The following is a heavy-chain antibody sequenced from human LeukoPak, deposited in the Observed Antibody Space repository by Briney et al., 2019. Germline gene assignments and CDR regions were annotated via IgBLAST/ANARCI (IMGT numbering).Heavy chain of an antibody. CDR3: AKDIGSGSYFSGYFDY. V-gene: IGHV3-9*03. CDR2: ISWNSGSI. Sequence: GGSLRLSCAVSGFTFSSYGMSWVRQAPGKGLEWVSGISWNSGSIGYADSVKGRFTISRDNAKNSLYLQMNSLRAEDMALYYCAKDIGSGSYFSGYFDYWGQGTLVTVSS. D-gene: IGHD1-26*01. J-gene: IGHJ4*02. CDR1: GFTFSSYG.